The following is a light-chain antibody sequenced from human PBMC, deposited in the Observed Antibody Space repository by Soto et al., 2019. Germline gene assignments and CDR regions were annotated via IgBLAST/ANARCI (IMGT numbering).Light chain of an antibody. CDR1: SSNIGPTYD. CDR2: ANT. Sequence: QPVLTQPPSVSGAPGQRVTISCTGSSSNIGPTYDVHWYQQLPGTAPKLLIYANTNRPSGVPDRFSGSKSGTSASLAITGLQAEDEADYFCQSYDSSLSGDVFGTGTKLTVL. J-gene: IGLJ1*01. CDR3: QSYDSSLSGDV. V-gene: IGLV1-40*01.